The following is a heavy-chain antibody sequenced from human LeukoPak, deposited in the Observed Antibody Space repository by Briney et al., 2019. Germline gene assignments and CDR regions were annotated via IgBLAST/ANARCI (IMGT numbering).Heavy chain of an antibody. CDR2: MNPNSGNT. Sequence: ASVKVSCKVSGYTFTSYDINWVRQATGQGLEWMGWMNPNSGNTGYAQKFQGRVTMTRNTSISTAYMELSSLRSEDTAVYYCARGPWPLPPDEQWLDYWGQGTLVTVSS. CDR3: ARGPWPLPPDEQWLDY. D-gene: IGHD6-19*01. V-gene: IGHV1-8*01. CDR1: GYTFTSYD. J-gene: IGHJ4*02.